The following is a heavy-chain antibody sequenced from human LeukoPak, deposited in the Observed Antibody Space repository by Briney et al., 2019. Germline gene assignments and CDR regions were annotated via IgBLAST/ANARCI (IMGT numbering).Heavy chain of an antibody. CDR3: AVDNDSTGYYFSMDV. D-gene: IGHD3-22*01. CDR2: IYYSGST. J-gene: IGHJ6*03. Sequence: SETLSLTCTVSGGSISSGDYYWSWIRQPPGKGLEWIGYIYYSGSTYYNPSLKSRVTISVDTSKNQFSLKLSSVTAADTAVYYYAVDNDSTGYYFSMDVWGKGTTVTVSS. V-gene: IGHV4-30-4*02. CDR1: GGSISSGDYY.